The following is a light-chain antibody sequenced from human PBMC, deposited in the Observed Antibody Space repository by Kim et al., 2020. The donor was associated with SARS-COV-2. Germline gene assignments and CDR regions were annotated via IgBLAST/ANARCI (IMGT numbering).Light chain of an antibody. V-gene: IGKV3-15*01. CDR2: DAS. CDR3: QQYNNWPYT. J-gene: IGKJ2*01. CDR1: QSVSIN. Sequence: EIVMPQSPATLSVSTGERATLSCRASQSVSINFAWYQQKPGQAPRLLIYDASSRATDIPARFSGSGSGTEFILTISSLQSEDFAVYYCQQYNNWPYTFGQGTKLEI.